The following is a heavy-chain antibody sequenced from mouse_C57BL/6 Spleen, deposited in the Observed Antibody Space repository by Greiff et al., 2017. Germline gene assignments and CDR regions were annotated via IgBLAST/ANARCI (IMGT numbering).Heavy chain of an antibody. V-gene: IGHV5-6*01. Sequence: EVKVVESGGDLVKPGGSLKLSCAASGFTFSSYGMSWVRQTPDKRLEWVATISSGGSYTYYPDSVKGRFTISRDNAKNTLYLQMSSLKSEDTAMYYCARQITGTYFDYWGQGTTLTVSS. CDR2: ISSGGSYT. D-gene: IGHD4-1*01. J-gene: IGHJ2*01. CDR1: GFTFSSYG. CDR3: ARQITGTYFDY.